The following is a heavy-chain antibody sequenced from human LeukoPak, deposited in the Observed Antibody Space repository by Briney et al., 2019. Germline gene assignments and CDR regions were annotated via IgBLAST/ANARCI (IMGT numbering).Heavy chain of an antibody. CDR3: ARAGRIQLWSPFDY. CDR1: GFTFSSYA. CDR2: ISSNGGST. J-gene: IGHJ4*02. V-gene: IGHV3-64*01. D-gene: IGHD5-18*01. Sequence: GSLRLSCAASGFTFSSYAKHWVRQAPGKGLEYVSAISSNGGSTYYANSVKGRFTISRDNSKNTLYLQMGSLRAEDMAVYYCARAGRIQLWSPFDYWGQGTLVTVSS.